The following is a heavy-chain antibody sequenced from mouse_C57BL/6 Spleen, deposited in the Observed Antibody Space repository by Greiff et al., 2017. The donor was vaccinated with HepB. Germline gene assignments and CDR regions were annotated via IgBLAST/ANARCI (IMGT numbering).Heavy chain of an antibody. Sequence: QVQLQQSGAELVKPGASVKLSCKASGYTFTSYWMQWVKQRPGQGLEWIGEIDPSDSYTNYNQKFKGKATLTVDTSSSTAYMQLSSLTSEDSAVYYCARDGGRNYYFDYWGQGTTLTVSS. CDR2: IDPSDSYT. J-gene: IGHJ2*01. CDR3: ARDGGRNYYFDY. CDR1: GYTFTSYW. V-gene: IGHV1-50*01.